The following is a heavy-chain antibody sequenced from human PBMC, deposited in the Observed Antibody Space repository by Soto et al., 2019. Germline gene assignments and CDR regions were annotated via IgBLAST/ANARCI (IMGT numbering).Heavy chain of an antibody. D-gene: IGHD1-1*01. Sequence: GGSLRLSCAASGFTFDDYAMHWVRQAPGKGLEWVSGISWNSGSIGYADSVKGRFTISRDNAKNSLYLQMNSLRAEDTALYYCAKALQLERDYYMDVWGKGTTVTVSS. V-gene: IGHV3-9*01. CDR3: AKALQLERDYYMDV. J-gene: IGHJ6*03. CDR2: ISWNSGSI. CDR1: GFTFDDYA.